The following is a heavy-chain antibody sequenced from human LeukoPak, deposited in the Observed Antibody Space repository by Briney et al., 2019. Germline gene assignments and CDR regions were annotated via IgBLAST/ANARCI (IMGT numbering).Heavy chain of an antibody. D-gene: IGHD3-10*01. CDR2: IVPIFGTA. V-gene: IGHV1-69*05. CDR1: GGTFSSYA. CDR3: AREPYGTYFDY. J-gene: IGHJ4*02. Sequence: GASVKVSCKASGGTFSSYAISWVRQAPGQGLEWMGGIVPIFGTANYAQKFQGRVTITTDESTSTAYMELSSLRSEDTAVYYCAREPYGTYFDYWGQGTLVTVSS.